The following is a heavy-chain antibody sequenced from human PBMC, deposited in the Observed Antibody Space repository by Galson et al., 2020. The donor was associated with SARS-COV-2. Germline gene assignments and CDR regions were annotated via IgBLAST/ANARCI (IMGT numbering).Heavy chain of an antibody. CDR3: ARVEGCSRTSCYFDY. J-gene: IGHJ4*02. CDR2: IYYSGSA. V-gene: IGHV4-30-4*01. Sequence: ETSETLSLTCTVSGGSINSGDYYWSWIRQPPGMGLEWIGYIYYSGSAYYNPSLKSRVTISVDTSKNQFSLKLSSVTAADTAVYFCARVEGCSRTSCYFDYWGQGTLVTVSS. CDR1: GGSINSGDYY. D-gene: IGHD2-2*01.